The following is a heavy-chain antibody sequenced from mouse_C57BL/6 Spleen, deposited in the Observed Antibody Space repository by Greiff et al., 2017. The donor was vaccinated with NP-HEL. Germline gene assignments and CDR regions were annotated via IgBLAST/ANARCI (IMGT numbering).Heavy chain of an antibody. J-gene: IGHJ4*01. CDR2: IYPRSGNT. Sequence: VQLQQSGPELVKPGASVKLSCKASGYTFTSYDINWVKQRPGQGLEWIGEIYPRSGNTYYNEKFKGKATLTADKSSSTAYMELRSLTSEDSAVYFCASWPEDYYAMDYWGQGTSVTVSS. CDR3: ASWPEDYYAMDY. CDR1: GYTFTSYD. V-gene: IGHV1-81*01.